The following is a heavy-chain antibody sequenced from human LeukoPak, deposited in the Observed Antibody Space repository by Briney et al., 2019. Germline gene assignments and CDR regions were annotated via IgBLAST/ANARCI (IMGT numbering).Heavy chain of an antibody. CDR3: AKNRHDVGTTMTD. Sequence: GGSLRLSCAASGFTFSSYAMSWVRQAPGNGLKWVSVIGSSGGGRYYADSVKGRFTISRDNSKNTLYLQMNSLTAYDTAVYYCAKNRHDVGTTMTDWGQGTLVTVSS. D-gene: IGHD5-18*01. CDR1: GFTFSSYA. J-gene: IGHJ4*02. CDR2: IGSSGGGR. V-gene: IGHV3-23*01.